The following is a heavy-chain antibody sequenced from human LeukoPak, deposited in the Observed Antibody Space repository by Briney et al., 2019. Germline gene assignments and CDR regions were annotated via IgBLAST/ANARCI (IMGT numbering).Heavy chain of an antibody. D-gene: IGHD2-2*01. V-gene: IGHV3-20*04. Sequence: GGSLRPSCAASGFTFDDYGMSWVRQVPGKGLEWVSGINWNGGSTGYADSVKGRFTISRDNAKNSLYLQMNSLRAEDTAFYYCAREGYCSTTSCAYGMDVWGQGTTVTVSS. CDR1: GFTFDDYG. CDR2: INWNGGST. J-gene: IGHJ6*02. CDR3: AREGYCSTTSCAYGMDV.